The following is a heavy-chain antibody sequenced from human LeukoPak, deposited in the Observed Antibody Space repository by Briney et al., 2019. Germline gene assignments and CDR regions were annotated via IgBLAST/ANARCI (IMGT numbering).Heavy chain of an antibody. D-gene: IGHD6-13*01. J-gene: IGHJ4*02. CDR1: GSSVSNNY. V-gene: IGHV3-11*04. CDR3: ARLRTGRFSTSWFDY. CDR2: ITSSGSTI. Sequence: GGSLRLSCAVSGSSVSNNYMSWVRQAPGKGLEWVSSITSSGSTIFYADSVKGRFTVSRDNAKNSLFLQVYSLTAEDTATYYCARLRTGRFSTSWFDYWGQGSLVTVSS.